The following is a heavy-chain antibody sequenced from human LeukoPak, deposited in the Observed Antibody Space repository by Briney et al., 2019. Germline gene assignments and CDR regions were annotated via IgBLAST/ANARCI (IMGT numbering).Heavy chain of an antibody. D-gene: IGHD3-22*01. J-gene: IGHJ4*02. Sequence: SVKVSCKASGGTFSSYAISWVRQAPGQGLEWMGRIIPILGIANYAQKFQGRVTITADKSTRTAYMELSSLRSEDTAVYYCARDPSSGYYDYWGQGTLVTVSS. CDR1: GGTFSSYA. V-gene: IGHV1-69*04. CDR2: IIPILGIA. CDR3: ARDPSSGYYDY.